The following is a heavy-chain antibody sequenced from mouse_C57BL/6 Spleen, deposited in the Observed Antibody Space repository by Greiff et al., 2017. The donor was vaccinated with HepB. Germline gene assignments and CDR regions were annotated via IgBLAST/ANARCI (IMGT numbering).Heavy chain of an antibody. D-gene: IGHD2-4*01. CDR1: GYTFTSYW. V-gene: IGHV1-64*01. Sequence: VQLQQSGAELVKPGASVKLSCKASGYTFTSYWMHWVKQRPGQGLEWIGMIHPNSGSTNYNEKFKSKATLTVDKSSSTAYMQLSSLTSEDSAVYYCAREDYAAAWLAYWGQGTLVTVSA. J-gene: IGHJ3*01. CDR3: AREDYAAAWLAY. CDR2: IHPNSGST.